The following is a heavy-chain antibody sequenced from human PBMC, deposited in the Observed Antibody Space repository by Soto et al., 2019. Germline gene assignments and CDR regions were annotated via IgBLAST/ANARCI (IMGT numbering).Heavy chain of an antibody. CDR3: TRLSWSGYYYGMDV. Sequence: GGSLRLSCAASGFTFSGFAMHWVRQASGKGLEWVGRIRSKANNYATAYAASVKGRFTISRDDSKNTAYLQMNSLKTEDTALYYCTRLSWSGYYYGMDVWGQGTTVTVSS. J-gene: IGHJ6*02. V-gene: IGHV3-73*01. CDR2: IRSKANNYAT. CDR1: GFTFSGFA.